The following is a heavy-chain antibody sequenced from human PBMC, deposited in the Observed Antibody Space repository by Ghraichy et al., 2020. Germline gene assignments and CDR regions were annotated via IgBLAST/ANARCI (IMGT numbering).Heavy chain of an antibody. CDR3: ASRKIAIAGTNYYYYGMDV. Sequence: SVKVSCKVSGGSFSSYAVSWVRQAPGQGLEWMGGITPISATPNYAQNFQGRVTTIADTSTSTAYMELSSLRSEDTAVYYCASRKIAIAGTNYYYYGMDVWGQGTTITVSS. CDR1: GGSFSSYA. D-gene: IGHD6-13*01. J-gene: IGHJ6*02. V-gene: IGHV1-69*06. CDR2: ITPISATP.